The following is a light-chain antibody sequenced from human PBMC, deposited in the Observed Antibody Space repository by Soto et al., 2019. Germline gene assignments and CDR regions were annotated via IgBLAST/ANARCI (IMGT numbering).Light chain of an antibody. CDR1: SSDVGGYNY. J-gene: IGLJ1*01. Sequence: QSALTQPASVSGSPGQSITISCTGTSSDVGGYNYVSWYQQHPGKAPKLMIYDVSNRPSGVSNRFSGSKYGNTASLTISGLQAEAESDYYCSAYTSSSTISVFGTGTKLTVL. V-gene: IGLV2-14*01. CDR3: SAYTSSSTISV. CDR2: DVS.